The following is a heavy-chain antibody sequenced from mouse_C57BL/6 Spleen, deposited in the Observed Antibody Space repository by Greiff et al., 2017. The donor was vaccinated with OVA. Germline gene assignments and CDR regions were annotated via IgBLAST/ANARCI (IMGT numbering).Heavy chain of an antibody. CDR3: ARDGYYGAMDY. Sequence: EVQLQQSGPGLVKPSQSLSLICSVTGYSITSGYYWNWIRQFPGNKLEWMGYISYDGSNNYNPSLKNRISITRDTSKNQFFLKLNSVTTEDTATYYCARDGYYGAMDYWGQGTSVTVSS. J-gene: IGHJ4*01. CDR2: ISYDGSN. D-gene: IGHD2-3*01. CDR1: GYSITSGYY. V-gene: IGHV3-6*01.